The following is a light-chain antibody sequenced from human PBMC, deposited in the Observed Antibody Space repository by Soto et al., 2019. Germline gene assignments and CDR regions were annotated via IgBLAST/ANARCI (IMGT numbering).Light chain of an antibody. CDR3: QQYYSTPLT. J-gene: IGKJ1*01. V-gene: IGKV4-1*01. CDR2: WAS. Sequence: DIVMTQSPDSLAVSLGERATINCKSSQSVLYSSNNKNYLAWYKQKPGQPPRLLIYWASTRESGVPDRFSGSGSGTDFTLTISSLQAEDVAVYYGQQYYSTPLTFGQGTKVEIK. CDR1: QSVLYSSNNKNY.